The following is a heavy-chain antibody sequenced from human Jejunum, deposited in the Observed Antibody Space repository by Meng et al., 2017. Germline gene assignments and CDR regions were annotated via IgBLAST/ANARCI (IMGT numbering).Heavy chain of an antibody. Sequence: SLKISCAGFGFTFEEYAMHWVRQGPGKGLEWVAGITWNSDNIDYASSVKGRFTISRDNAKNSVYLQMNSLRTEDTALYYCVKDKIRFRELGLYWGQGTLVTVSS. CDR3: VKDKIRFRELGLY. D-gene: IGHD3-10*01. CDR1: GFTFEEYA. V-gene: IGHV3-9*01. J-gene: IGHJ4*02. CDR2: ITWNSDNI.